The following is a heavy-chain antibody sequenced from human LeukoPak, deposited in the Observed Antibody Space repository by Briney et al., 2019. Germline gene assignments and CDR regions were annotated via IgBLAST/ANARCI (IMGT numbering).Heavy chain of an antibody. V-gene: IGHV4-34*01. Sequence: PSETLSLTCAVYGGSFSGYYWSWIRQPPGKGLEWIGEINHSGSTNYNPSLKSRVTISVDTSKNQFSLKLSSVTAADTAVYYCARDLGGWTRGEHYFDYWGQGTLVTVSS. J-gene: IGHJ4*02. CDR3: ARDLGGWTRGEHYFDY. CDR2: INHSGST. CDR1: GGSFSGYY. D-gene: IGHD3/OR15-3a*01.